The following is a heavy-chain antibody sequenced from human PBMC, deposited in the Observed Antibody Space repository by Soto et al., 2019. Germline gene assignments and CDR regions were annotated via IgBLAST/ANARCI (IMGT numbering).Heavy chain of an antibody. Sequence: QVQLQESGPGLLKPSETLSLTCTVSGGSISSYFYIWVRQPPGKGLEWIGSVYYTGTTDYTPSLKSRVTISVDTSKTKFPLNRRSVTAADTAVYYGARALAAVPRAFDYWAGEPWSPSPQ. V-gene: IGHV4-59*01. J-gene: IGHJ4*02. D-gene: IGHD6-13*01. CDR1: GGSISSYF. CDR2: VYYTGTT. CDR3: ARALAAVPRAFDY.